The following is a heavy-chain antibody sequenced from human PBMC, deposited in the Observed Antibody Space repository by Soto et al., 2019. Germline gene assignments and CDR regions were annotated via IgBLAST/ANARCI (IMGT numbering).Heavy chain of an antibody. CDR3: VRDAGRYYDSTGYEFDY. V-gene: IGHV4-61*01. Sequence: QVQLQESGPGLVKPSETLSLTCTVSGGSVSSGSYFWSWIRQPPGKGLEWIGYIYYSGSTNYNPSLKSRVTISVDTSKNQFSLKLSSVTAADTAVYYCVRDAGRYYDSTGYEFDYWGQGTLVTVSS. CDR2: IYYSGST. CDR1: GGSVSSGSYF. D-gene: IGHD3-22*01. J-gene: IGHJ4*02.